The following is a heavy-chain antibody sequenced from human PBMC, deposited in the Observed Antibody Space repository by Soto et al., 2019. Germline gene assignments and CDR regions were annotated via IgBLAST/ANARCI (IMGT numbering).Heavy chain of an antibody. CDR3: ARDSSSSHYYYYGMDV. CDR2: ISSSSSYI. V-gene: IGHV3-21*01. CDR1: GSTFSSYS. J-gene: IGHJ6*02. D-gene: IGHD6-6*01. Sequence: GGSLRLSCAASGSTFSSYSMNWVRQAPGKGLEWVSSISSSSSYIYYADSVKGRFTISRDNAKNSLYLQMNSLRAEDTAVYYCARDSSSSHYYYYGMDVWGQGTTVTVSS.